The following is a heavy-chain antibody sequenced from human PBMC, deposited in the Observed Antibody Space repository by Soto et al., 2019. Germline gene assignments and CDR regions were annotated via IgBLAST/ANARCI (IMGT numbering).Heavy chain of an antibody. J-gene: IGHJ4*02. V-gene: IGHV4-4*07. CDR1: GASISSHY. Sequence: SETLSLTCTVPGASISSHYWIWIRQSVGKGLEWIGRVYISGSTNYNPSLESRVTMSVDTSKNQFSLKLSSVTAADTAVYYCASALLDHGDYYFHYWGQGTLVTVSS. CDR3: ASALLDHGDYYFHY. CDR2: VYISGST. D-gene: IGHD4-17*01.